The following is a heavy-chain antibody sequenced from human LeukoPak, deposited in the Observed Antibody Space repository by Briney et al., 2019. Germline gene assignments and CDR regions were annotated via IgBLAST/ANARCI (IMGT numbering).Heavy chain of an antibody. CDR3: TTPRGYYDSSGYYYFDY. J-gene: IGHJ4*02. V-gene: IGHV3-15*01. CDR2: IKSKTNGGTT. D-gene: IGHD3-22*01. Sequence: GGSLRLSCAASGFTFRNAWMNWVRQAPGKGLEWVGRIKSKTNGGTTDYAAPVKGRFTISRDDSKNTLYLQMNSLKTEDTAVYYCTTPRGYYDSSGYYYFDYWGQGTLVTVSS. CDR1: GFTFRNAW.